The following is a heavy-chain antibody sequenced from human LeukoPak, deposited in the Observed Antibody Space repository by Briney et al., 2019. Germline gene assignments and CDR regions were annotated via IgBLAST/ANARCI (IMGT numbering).Heavy chain of an antibody. CDR1: GYTYTDYY. V-gene: IGHV1-2*02. CDR3: AREEPFDP. J-gene: IGHJ5*02. Sequence: ASVKVSCKASGYTYTDYYMHWVRQAPGQGLEWMGWMNPNTGGTNYAEKFQGRVTMTRDTSISTAYMELSRLRSDDTAVYYCAREEPFDPWGQGTLVTVSS. CDR2: MNPNTGGT.